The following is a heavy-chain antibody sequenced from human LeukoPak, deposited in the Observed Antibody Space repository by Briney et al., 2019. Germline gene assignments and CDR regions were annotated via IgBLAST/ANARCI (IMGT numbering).Heavy chain of an antibody. D-gene: IGHD3-10*01. CDR2: FDPEDGET. CDR1: GYTLTELS. Sequence: ASVKVSCKVSGYTLTELSMHWVRQAPGKGLEWMGGFDPEDGETIYAQKFQGRVTMTEDTSTDTAYMELSSLRSEDTAVYYCATVGLDPAMVRGVIEYVLDYWGQGTLVTVSS. J-gene: IGHJ4*02. CDR3: ATVGLDPAMVRGVIEYVLDY. V-gene: IGHV1-24*01.